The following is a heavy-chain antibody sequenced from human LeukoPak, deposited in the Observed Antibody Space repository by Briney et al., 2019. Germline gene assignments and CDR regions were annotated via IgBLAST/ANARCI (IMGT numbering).Heavy chain of an antibody. V-gene: IGHV3-23*01. CDR3: AKRINYYDSSGYIDY. CDR2: ISGSGGST. J-gene: IGHJ4*02. CDR1: GFTFSSYA. D-gene: IGHD3-22*01. Sequence: GGSLRLSCAASGFTFSSYAMSWVRQAPGKGLEWVSAISGSGGSTYFADSVKGRFTISRDNSKNTLYLQMNSLRAEDTAVYYCAKRINYYDSSGYIDYWGQGTLVTVSS.